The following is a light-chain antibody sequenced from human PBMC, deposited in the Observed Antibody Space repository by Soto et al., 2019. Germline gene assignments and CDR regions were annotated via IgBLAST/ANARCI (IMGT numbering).Light chain of an antibody. CDR3: QQYNNYPVT. CDR1: QSISSW. Sequence: DIQMTQSPSTLSASVGDRVTITCRASQSISSWLAWYQQKPGKDPQLLIYEASSLESGVPSRFSGSGSGTEFTLAISSLQPDDFASYYCQQYNNYPVTFGGGTKVEIK. J-gene: IGKJ4*01. V-gene: IGKV1-5*03. CDR2: EAS.